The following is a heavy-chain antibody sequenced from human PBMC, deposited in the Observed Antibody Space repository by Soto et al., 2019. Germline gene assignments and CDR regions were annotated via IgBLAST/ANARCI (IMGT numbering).Heavy chain of an antibody. J-gene: IGHJ4*02. Sequence: QVQLVESGGGVVQPGRSLRLSCAASGFTFSTYDMHWVRQAPGKGLEWVAVIWYDGSNKYYADAVKGRFTISRDNSKNTLYLKMNSLRAEDTAVYYCARGTGTTDDFDYWGQGTLVTVSS. V-gene: IGHV3-33*01. D-gene: IGHD1-1*01. CDR3: ARGTGTTDDFDY. CDR2: IWYDGSNK. CDR1: GFTFSTYD.